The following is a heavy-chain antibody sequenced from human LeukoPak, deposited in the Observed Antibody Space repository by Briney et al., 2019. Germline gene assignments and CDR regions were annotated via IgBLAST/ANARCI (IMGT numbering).Heavy chain of an antibody. J-gene: IGHJ6*03. D-gene: IGHD2-2*01. V-gene: IGHV4-34*01. Sequence: SETLSLTCAVYGGSFGGYYWSWIRQPPGKGLEWIGEINHSGSTNYNPSLKSRVTISVDTSKNQFSLKLSSVTAAETAVYYCARGRLVVPAAYYYYYYYMDVWRKGTTVTVSS. CDR1: GGSFGGYY. CDR2: INHSGST. CDR3: ARGRLVVPAAYYYYYYYMDV.